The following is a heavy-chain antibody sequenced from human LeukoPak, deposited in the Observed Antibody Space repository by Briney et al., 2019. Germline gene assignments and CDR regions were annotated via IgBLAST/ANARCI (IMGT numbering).Heavy chain of an antibody. Sequence: SETLSPTSTVSGGSVSSSSYFWDWIRQPPGRGLEWIGTIYYGGSTYYNPSLKSRVTISADTSRNQFSLKLRSVTAADTAVYYCARTQGYCTTSSCSQYYYGMDVWGQGTTVTVSS. CDR1: GGSVSSSSYF. CDR3: ARTQGYCTTSSCSQYYYGMDV. V-gene: IGHV4-39*01. J-gene: IGHJ6*02. D-gene: IGHD2-2*01. CDR2: IYYGGST.